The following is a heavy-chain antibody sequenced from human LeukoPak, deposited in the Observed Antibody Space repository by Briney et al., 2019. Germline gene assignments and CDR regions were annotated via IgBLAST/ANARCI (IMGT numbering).Heavy chain of an antibody. CDR1: SGSISSYH. J-gene: IGHJ4*02. CDR3: ASYSSSTWYGLDY. D-gene: IGHD6-13*01. CDR2: IYTSGST. V-gene: IGHV4-4*07. Sequence: SETLSLTCTVSSGSISSYHWSWIRQPAGKGLEWIGRIYTSGSTDYNPSLKSRVTMSVDTSKNQFSLKLSSVTAADTAVYYCASYSSSTWYGLDYWGQGTLVTVSS.